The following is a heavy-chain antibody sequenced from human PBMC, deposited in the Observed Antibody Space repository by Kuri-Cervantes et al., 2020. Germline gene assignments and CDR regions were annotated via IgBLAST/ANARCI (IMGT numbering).Heavy chain of an antibody. Sequence: ASVKVSCKASGYTFTNYAMNWVRQAPGQGLEWMGWINTNTGNPTYAQGFTGRFVFSLDTSVSTAYLQISSLKAEDTAVYYCAREGAVAGTVKGFDFDYWGQGTLVTVSS. CDR1: GYTFTNYA. V-gene: IGHV7-4-1*02. D-gene: IGHD6-19*01. CDR3: AREGAVAGTVKGFDFDY. J-gene: IGHJ4*02. CDR2: INTNTGNP.